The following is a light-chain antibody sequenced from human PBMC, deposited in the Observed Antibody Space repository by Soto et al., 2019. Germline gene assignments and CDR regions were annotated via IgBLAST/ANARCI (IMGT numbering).Light chain of an antibody. Sequence: EIVLTQSPGTLSLSPGERATLSCRASQSVSANYLAWYQQKPGQAPRLLIYAASTRSTGIPAKFSGSGSGTAYTLTISRLEPDEFAVYYWQQYGRPPQTFGQGTKLEIK. V-gene: IGKV3-20*01. CDR2: AAS. CDR3: QQYGRPPQT. J-gene: IGKJ2*01. CDR1: QSVSANY.